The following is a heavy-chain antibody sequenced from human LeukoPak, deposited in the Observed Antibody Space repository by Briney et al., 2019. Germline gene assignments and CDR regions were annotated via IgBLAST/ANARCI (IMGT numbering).Heavy chain of an antibody. CDR1: GGSISNSNW. D-gene: IGHD6-19*01. Sequence: SETLSLTCAVSGGSISNSNWWSWVRQPPGKGLEWIGEIYHSGSPNYNPSLKSRVTMSLDTSKNQLSLKLTSVTAADTAVYYCARDLGSSGWLLDYWGQGTRVTVSS. V-gene: IGHV4-4*02. CDR3: ARDLGSSGWLLDY. J-gene: IGHJ4*02. CDR2: IYHSGSP.